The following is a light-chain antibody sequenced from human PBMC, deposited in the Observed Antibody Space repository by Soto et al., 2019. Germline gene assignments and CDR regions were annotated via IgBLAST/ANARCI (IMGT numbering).Light chain of an antibody. CDR1: QSISSY. CDR3: QQSYTTPRT. J-gene: IGKJ1*01. CDR2: AAS. Sequence: DIEMTQSPSSLSASVGDRVTITCRASQSISSYLNWYQQKPGNAPNLLIYAASTLQSGVPSRFCAYGSETDFTLTISNLQAEDFATYYCQQSYTTPRTFGQGTKVEVK. V-gene: IGKV1-39*01.